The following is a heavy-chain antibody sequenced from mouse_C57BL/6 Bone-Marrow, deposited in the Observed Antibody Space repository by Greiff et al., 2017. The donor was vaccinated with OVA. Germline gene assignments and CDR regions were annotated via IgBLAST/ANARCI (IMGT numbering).Heavy chain of an antibody. CDR2: ILPGSGST. D-gene: IGHD1-1*01. J-gene: IGHJ4*01. Sequence: VQGVESGAELMKPGASVKLSCKATGYTFTGYWIEWVKQRPGHGLEWIGEILPGSGSTNYNEKFKGKATFTADTSSNTAYMQLSSLTTEDSAIYYCAREGEYYGSSYYYAMDYWGQGTSVTVSS. V-gene: IGHV1-9*01. CDR1: GYTFTGYW. CDR3: AREGEYYGSSYYYAMDY.